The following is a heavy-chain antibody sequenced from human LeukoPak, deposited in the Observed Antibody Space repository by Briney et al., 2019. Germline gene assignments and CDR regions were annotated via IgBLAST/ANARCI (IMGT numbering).Heavy chain of an antibody. D-gene: IGHD3-3*01. CDR1: GFTFSDYY. CDR3: ARVQTMDDAFDI. J-gene: IGHJ3*02. CDR2: ISSSGSTI. Sequence: GGSLRLSCAASGFTFSDYYMSWIRQAPGKGLEWVSYISSSGSTIYYADSVKGRFTISRDNAKHSLYLQMNSLRAEDTAVYYCARVQTMDDAFDIWGQGTMVTVSS. V-gene: IGHV3-11*01.